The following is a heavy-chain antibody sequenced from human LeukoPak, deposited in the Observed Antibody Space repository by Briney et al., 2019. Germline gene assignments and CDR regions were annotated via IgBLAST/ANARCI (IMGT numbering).Heavy chain of an antibody. Sequence: PSETLSLTCAVYGGSFSGYYWSWLRQPPGKGLEWIGEINHSGSTNYNPSLKSRVTISVDTSKNQFSLKLSSVTAADTAVYYCARRALKNYDFWKGFDPWGQETLVTVSS. CDR3: ARRALKNYDFWKGFDP. CDR2: INHSGST. D-gene: IGHD3-3*01. V-gene: IGHV4-34*01. CDR1: GGSFSGYY. J-gene: IGHJ5*02.